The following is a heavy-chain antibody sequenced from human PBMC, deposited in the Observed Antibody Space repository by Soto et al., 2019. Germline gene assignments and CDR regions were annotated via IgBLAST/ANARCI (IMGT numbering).Heavy chain of an antibody. D-gene: IGHD6-13*01. CDR2: ISAYNGNT. V-gene: IGHV1-18*01. CDR3: ARDLSGYSSPHWFDP. J-gene: IGHJ5*02. CDR1: GYTFTSYG. Sequence: QVQLVQSGAEVKKPGASVKVSCKASGYTFTSYGISWVRQAPGQGLEWMGWISAYNGNTNYAQKLQGRVTMTTDTSTSTAYMELRSVRSDDTAVYYCARDLSGYSSPHWFDPWGQGTLVTVSS.